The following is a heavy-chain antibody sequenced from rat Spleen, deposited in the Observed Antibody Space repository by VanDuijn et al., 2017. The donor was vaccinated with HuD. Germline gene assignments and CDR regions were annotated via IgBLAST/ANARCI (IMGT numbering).Heavy chain of an antibody. V-gene: IGHV5-22*01. CDR1: GFTFSDYY. Sequence: EVQLVESGGGLVQPGRSLKLSCAASGFTFSDYYMAWVRQAPKKGLEWVASISYEGSSTYYGDSVKGRFTISRDNAKSTLYLQMNSLRSGDTATYYCSRQKFITMMVVITSDWYFDFWGPGTMVTVSS. CDR2: ISYEGSST. CDR3: SRQKFITMMVVITSDWYFDF. D-gene: IGHD1-12*02. J-gene: IGHJ1*01.